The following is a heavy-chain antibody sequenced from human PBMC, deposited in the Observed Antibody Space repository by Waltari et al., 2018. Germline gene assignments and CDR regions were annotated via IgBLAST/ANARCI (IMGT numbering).Heavy chain of an antibody. CDR1: GFTFSDYY. Sequence: QVQLVESGGGLVKPGGSLRLSCAASGFTFSDYYMSWIRKAPGKGLEWVSYMCISGSTIYYADSLKGRFTISRDNAKNSLYLQMNSLRAEDTAVYYCARDRIVGEPGDYWGQGTLVTVSS. D-gene: IGHD1-26*01. V-gene: IGHV3-11*04. CDR3: ARDRIVGEPGDY. CDR2: MCISGSTI. J-gene: IGHJ4*02.